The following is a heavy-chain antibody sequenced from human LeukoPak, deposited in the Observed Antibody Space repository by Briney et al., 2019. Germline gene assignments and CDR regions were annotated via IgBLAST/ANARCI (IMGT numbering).Heavy chain of an antibody. CDR2: IYSGGST. J-gene: IGHJ6*02. CDR1: GFTVSSNY. D-gene: IGHD6-19*01. CDR3: ARDPSSGWHGDYYYGMDV. V-gene: IGHV3-53*01. Sequence: GGSLRLSCAASGFTVSSNYMSWVRQAPGKGLEWVSVIYSGGSTYYADSVKGRFTISRDNSKNTLYLQMNSLRAEDTAVYYCARDPSSGWHGDYYYGMDVWGQGTTVTVSS.